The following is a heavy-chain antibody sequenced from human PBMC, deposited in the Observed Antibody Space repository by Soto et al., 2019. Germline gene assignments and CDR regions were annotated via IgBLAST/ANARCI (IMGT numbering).Heavy chain of an antibody. CDR2: INHGGTT. CDR1: GGTFSGYY. V-gene: IGHV4-34*01. J-gene: IGHJ4*02. D-gene: IGHD3-22*01. CDR3: ARGGFRRGNYYIFDY. Sequence: PSETLSLTCADYGGTFSGYYWTWIRQPPGKGLEWIGEINHGGTTTYNPSLEGRVTISVDTSRDQFSLRLTSVTASDTAVYFCARGGFRRGNYYIFDYWGQGALVTVSS.